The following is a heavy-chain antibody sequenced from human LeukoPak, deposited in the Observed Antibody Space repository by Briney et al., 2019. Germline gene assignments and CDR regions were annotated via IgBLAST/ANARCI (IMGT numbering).Heavy chain of an antibody. J-gene: IGHJ4*02. CDR1: GGSISSYY. CDR2: IYTSVGT. Sequence: SETLSLTSTVSGGSISSYYWSWIRQRAGKGLGWSWRIYTSVGTNYNPSIKSRVTISVDTSKNQFSLKLSSVTAADTAVYYCARGPVAEYCSGGSCYSEGFDFDYWGQGTLVTVSS. CDR3: ARGPVAEYCSGGSCYSEGFDFDY. D-gene: IGHD2-15*01. V-gene: IGHV4-4*07.